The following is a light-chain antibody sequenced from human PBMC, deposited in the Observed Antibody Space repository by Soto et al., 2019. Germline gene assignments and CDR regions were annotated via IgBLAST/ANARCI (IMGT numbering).Light chain of an antibody. CDR2: AAS. Sequence: DIQMTQSPSSLSASVGDRVTITCRASQSISSYLNWYQQKPGKAPKLLIYAASSLQSGVPSRFSGSGSGTEFTLTISSLQPEDIATYYCQQFEDFPRAIIFGQGTRLEIK. CDR3: QQFEDFPRAII. J-gene: IGKJ5*01. CDR1: QSISSY. V-gene: IGKV1-39*01.